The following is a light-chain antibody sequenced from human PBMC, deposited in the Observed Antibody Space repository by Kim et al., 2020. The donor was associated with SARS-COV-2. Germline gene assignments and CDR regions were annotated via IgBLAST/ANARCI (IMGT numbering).Light chain of an antibody. CDR1: QYIDNY. CDR3: LQYGNLPIT. CDR2: DAS. V-gene: IGKV1-33*01. Sequence: DIQMTQSPSSLSASVGDRVTITCQASQYIDNYLNWYQQKPGKAPKLMIYDASNLETGVPLRCIGSGSVTAFTFTINSLQPEDGATYYCLQYGNLPITFGHGTRLEIK. J-gene: IGKJ5*01.